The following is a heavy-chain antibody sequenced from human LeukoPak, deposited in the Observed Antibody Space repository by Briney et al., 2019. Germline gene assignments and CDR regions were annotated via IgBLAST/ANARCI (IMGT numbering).Heavy chain of an antibody. CDR3: ARDLGQEGFDY. J-gene: IGHJ4*02. CDR2: ISAYNGNT. Sequence: GASVKVSCRASGGTFSSYAISWVRQAPGQGLEWMGWISAYNGNTNYAQKLQGRVTMTTDTSTSTAYMELRSLRSDDTAVYYCARDLGQEGFDYWGQGTLVTVSS. D-gene: IGHD7-27*01. CDR1: GGTFSSYA. V-gene: IGHV1-18*01.